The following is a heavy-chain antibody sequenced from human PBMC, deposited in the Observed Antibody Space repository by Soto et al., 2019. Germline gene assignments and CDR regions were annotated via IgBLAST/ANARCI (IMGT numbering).Heavy chain of an antibody. CDR1: GGTFSSYA. V-gene: IGHV1-69*13. CDR3: ARDKWYYYASSGSPV. J-gene: IGHJ3*01. CDR2: IIPIFGTA. Sequence: SVKVSWKASGGTFSSYAISWVRQAPGQGLEWMGGIIPIFGTANYAQKFQGRVTITADESTSTAYMELSSLRSEDTAVYYCARDKWYYYASSGSPVWGQGTMVTVS. D-gene: IGHD3-22*01.